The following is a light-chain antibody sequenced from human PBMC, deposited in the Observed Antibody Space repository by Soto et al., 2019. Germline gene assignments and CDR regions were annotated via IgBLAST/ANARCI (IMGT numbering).Light chain of an antibody. J-gene: IGLJ1*01. V-gene: IGLV2-11*01. CDR1: SSDVGGYNY. Sequence: QSALTQPRSVSGSPGQSVTISCTGTSSDVGGYNYVSWYQQHPGKAPKLIIYDVSKRPSGVPDRFSGSKSADTASLTISGLQADDEADYYCCSYTGSHTFVFGGGTKLTVL. CDR3: CSYTGSHTFV. CDR2: DVS.